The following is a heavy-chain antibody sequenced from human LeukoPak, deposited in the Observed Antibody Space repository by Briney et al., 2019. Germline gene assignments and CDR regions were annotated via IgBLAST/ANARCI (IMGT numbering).Heavy chain of an antibody. CDR3: ARDSSSGWFDAFDI. D-gene: IGHD6-19*01. CDR2: ISYDGSNK. J-gene: IGHJ3*02. CDR1: GFTFSDYG. V-gene: IGHV3-30*03. Sequence: GGSLRLSCAASGFTFSDYGMHWVRQAPGKGLEWVALISYDGSNKYYVDSVKGRFTISRDNSKNTLYLQMNSLRAEDTAVYYCARDSSSGWFDAFDIWGQGTMVTVS.